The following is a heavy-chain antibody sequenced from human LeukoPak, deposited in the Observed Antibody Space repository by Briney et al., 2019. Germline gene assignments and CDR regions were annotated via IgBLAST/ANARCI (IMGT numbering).Heavy chain of an antibody. CDR3: VQGGHFDF. Sequence: GGSLRLSCAASGFSFREYWMTEGRQAPGKRPEGVADINPHGSEWYYVDSVRGRFTIARDNDRNSVYLEMNSLKADDTAVYSCVQGGHFDFWGQGVPVTVSS. D-gene: IGHD3-16*01. V-gene: IGHV3-7*01. CDR2: INPHGSEW. J-gene: IGHJ4*02. CDR1: GFSFREYW.